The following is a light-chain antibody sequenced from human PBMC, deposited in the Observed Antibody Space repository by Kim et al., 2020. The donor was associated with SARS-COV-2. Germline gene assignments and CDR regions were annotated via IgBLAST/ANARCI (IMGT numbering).Light chain of an antibody. CDR2: YDT. J-gene: IGLJ3*02. V-gene: IGLV3-21*04. CDR1: DIGTKS. Sequence: PGKTATITCGGDDIGTKSVHWYQKKPGQAPVLVIYYDTYRPSGIPARFSASNSGSTATLTVSRVEAGDEADYYCQVWDSGSDHWVFGGGTQLTVL. CDR3: QVWDSGSDHWV.